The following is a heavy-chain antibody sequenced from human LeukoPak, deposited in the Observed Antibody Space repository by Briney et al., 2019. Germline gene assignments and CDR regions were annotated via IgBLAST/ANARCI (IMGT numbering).Heavy chain of an antibody. CDR2: IYSSVTT. CDR1: GGSISSYK. V-gene: IGHV4-4*07. D-gene: IGHD1-26*01. Sequence: SEXLSLTCTVSGGSISSYKWSWIRQPAGKGLEWIGRIYSSVTTNYNPSLTSRVTMSVDTSKNQFSLKLTSVTAADTAVYYCVRGIVGVTAPDYWGQGALVIVSS. J-gene: IGHJ4*02. CDR3: VRGIVGVTAPDY.